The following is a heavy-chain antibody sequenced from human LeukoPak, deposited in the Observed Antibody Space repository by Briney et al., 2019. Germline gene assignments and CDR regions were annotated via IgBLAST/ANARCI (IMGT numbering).Heavy chain of an antibody. V-gene: IGHV3-23*01. J-gene: IGHJ5*02. CDR3: AKCRVETYSSGWCNWLDP. CDR2: IKSDGKT. D-gene: IGHD6-19*01. CDR1: GFTFSSYS. Sequence: GGSLRLSCAASGFTFSSYSMNWVRQAPGMGLEWVSAIKSDGKTHYADSVKGRFTISRDNSKNTLSLQMNSLRAEDTALYYCAKCRVETYSSGWCNWLDPWGQGTQVTVSS.